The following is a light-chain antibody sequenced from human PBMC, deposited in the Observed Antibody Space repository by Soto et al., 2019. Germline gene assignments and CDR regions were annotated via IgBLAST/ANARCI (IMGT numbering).Light chain of an antibody. CDR3: QQSYGTPIT. Sequence: IQLTQSPSSLSASVGDRVTITCRASQGISSALAWYQQKPGKAPNLLIYVASSLQSEVPSRFSGSGSGTDFTLTITSLQPEDFATYYCQQSYGTPITFAQGTRLEVK. CDR1: QGISSA. V-gene: IGKV1-39*01. CDR2: VAS. J-gene: IGKJ5*01.